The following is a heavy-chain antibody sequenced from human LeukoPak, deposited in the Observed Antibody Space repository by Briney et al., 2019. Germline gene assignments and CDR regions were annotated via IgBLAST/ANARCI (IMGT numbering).Heavy chain of an antibody. Sequence: GGSLRLSCAASGFTFSSYSMNWVRQPPGEGLVWVSRIYVDGRTTNYADSVKGRFTISRDNAKNTVYLEMNSLSVEDTATYYCIRDFRSADLWGQGTLVTVTS. V-gene: IGHV3-74*01. CDR3: IRDFRSADL. CDR2: IYVDGRTT. J-gene: IGHJ5*02. CDR1: GFTFSSYS.